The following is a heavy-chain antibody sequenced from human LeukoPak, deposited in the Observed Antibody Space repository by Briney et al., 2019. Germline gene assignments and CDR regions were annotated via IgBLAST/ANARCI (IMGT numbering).Heavy chain of an antibody. CDR2: MNPNSGNI. Sequence: GASVKVSCKASGYAFSGYYLHWVRQATGHGLEWMGWMNPNSGNIAYAQKFQGRVTITRNTSINTAYMELSSLTSEDTAMYYCARGRATVTTHWLDPWGQGTLVAVSS. V-gene: IGHV1-8*01. J-gene: IGHJ5*02. D-gene: IGHD4-11*01. CDR1: GYAFSGYY. CDR3: ARGRATVTTHWLDP.